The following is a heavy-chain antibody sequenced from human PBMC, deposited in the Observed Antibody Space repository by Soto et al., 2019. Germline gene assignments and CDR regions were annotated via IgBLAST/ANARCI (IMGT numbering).Heavy chain of an antibody. CDR3: EKGGSYGLEGYFDY. V-gene: IGHV3-9*01. CDR1: GFTFDDYA. D-gene: IGHD5-18*01. Sequence: EVQLVESGGGLVQPGRSLRLSCAASGFTFDDYAMPLVRQAPGKGLEWVSGISWNSGSIGYADSVKGRFTISRDNAKNPLYLQMNSLRDEDTALYYCEKGGSYGLEGYFDYCGQGTLVTVSS. J-gene: IGHJ4*02. CDR2: ISWNSGSI.